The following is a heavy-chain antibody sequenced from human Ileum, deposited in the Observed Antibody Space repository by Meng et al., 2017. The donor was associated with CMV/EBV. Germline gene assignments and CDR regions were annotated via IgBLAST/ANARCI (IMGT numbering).Heavy chain of an antibody. CDR1: GFIFSDYY. V-gene: IGHV3-11*01. CDR3: ARAPTGTTDY. Sequence: GESLKISCAASGFIFSDYYMTWSRQAPGKGLEWVSYISGSGSYIQYADSVKGRFTISRDNAKNSLYLQMNSLRAEDTAVYYCARAPTGTTDYWGQGTLVTVSS. D-gene: IGHD1-1*01. CDR2: ISGSGSYI. J-gene: IGHJ4*02.